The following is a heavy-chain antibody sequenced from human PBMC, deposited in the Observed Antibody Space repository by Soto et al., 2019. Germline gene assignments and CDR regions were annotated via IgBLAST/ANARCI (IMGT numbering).Heavy chain of an antibody. CDR2: FNTYNGNT. Sequence: QVQLVQSGAEVKKPGASVKVSCKASGYTFTNYGISWVRQAPGQGLAWMGWFNTYNGNTNHAQKLQGRVTMTTDTSTSTAYMELRSLRSDDTAVYYCARGVGSGTYYNKYNGFDPWGQGTLVTVSS. CDR1: GYTFTNYG. CDR3: ARGVGSGTYYNKYNGFDP. J-gene: IGHJ5*02. D-gene: IGHD3-10*01. V-gene: IGHV1-18*01.